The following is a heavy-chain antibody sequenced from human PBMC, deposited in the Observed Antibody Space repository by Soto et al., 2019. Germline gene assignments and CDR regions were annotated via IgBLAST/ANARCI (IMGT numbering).Heavy chain of an antibody. CDR2: IRSKANSYAT. D-gene: IGHD3-22*01. CDR3: TRPDYYDSSGYYPLGY. Sequence: GGSLRLSCAASGFTFSGSAMHWVRQASGKGLEWVGRIRSKANSYATAYAASVKGRFTISRDDSKNTAYLQMNSLKTEDTAVYYCTRPDYYDSSGYYPLGYWGQGTLVTVSS. J-gene: IGHJ4*02. CDR1: GFTFSGSA. V-gene: IGHV3-73*01.